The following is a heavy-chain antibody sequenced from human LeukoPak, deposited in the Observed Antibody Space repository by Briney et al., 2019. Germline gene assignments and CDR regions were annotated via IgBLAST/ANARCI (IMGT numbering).Heavy chain of an antibody. J-gene: IGHJ4*02. CDR2: IGGSGGRT. Sequence: GGSLRLSCAVSGITLSNYGMSWVRQAPGKGLEWVAGIGGSGGRTNYADSVKGRFTISRDNAKNTLYLQMNSLRAEDTAVYYCATDGPYFAGEASDWGQGTLVTVSS. D-gene: IGHD2/OR15-2a*01. CDR3: ATDGPYFAGEASD. V-gene: IGHV3-23*01. CDR1: GITLSNYG.